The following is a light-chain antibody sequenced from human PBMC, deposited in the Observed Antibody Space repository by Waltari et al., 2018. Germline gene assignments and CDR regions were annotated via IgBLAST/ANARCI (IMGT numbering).Light chain of an antibody. CDR3: GTWDASLSAWV. Sequence: QSVLTQPPSASGTPGQRVTISCSGTPYNIGNNYVFWYQQVPGTAPKLLIYRSNQRPSGVPDRFSGSKSGTSASLAISGLRSEDEADYYCGTWDASLSAWVFGGGTKLTVL. J-gene: IGLJ3*02. V-gene: IGLV1-47*01. CDR1: PYNIGNNY. CDR2: RSN.